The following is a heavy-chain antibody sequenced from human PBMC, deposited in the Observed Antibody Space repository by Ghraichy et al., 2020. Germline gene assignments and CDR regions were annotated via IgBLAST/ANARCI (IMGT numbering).Heavy chain of an antibody. D-gene: IGHD7-27*01. CDR1: GFTFSSYA. CDR2: VSGSGVST. J-gene: IGHJ4*02. Sequence: GGSLRLSCAASGFTFSSYAMSWVRQAPGKGLEWVSSVSGSGVSTYYADSVKGRFTISRDNSKNTLYLQVNSLRAEDTAVYYCATFLNWGSGPFDYWGQGTLVTVSS. CDR3: ATFLNWGSGPFDY. V-gene: IGHV3-23*01.